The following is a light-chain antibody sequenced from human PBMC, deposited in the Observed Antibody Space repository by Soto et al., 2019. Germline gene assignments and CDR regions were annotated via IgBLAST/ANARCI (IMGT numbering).Light chain of an antibody. J-gene: IGKJ5*01. CDR2: DAS. CDR1: QSVSSY. Sequence: EIVLTQSPGTLSLSPGERATLSCRASQSVSSYLAWYQQKPGQAPRLLIYDASNRATGIPARFRGSGSGTDFTLTISSLEPEDFAVYYCQQRSNWPPTFGQGTRLEIK. V-gene: IGKV3-11*01. CDR3: QQRSNWPPT.